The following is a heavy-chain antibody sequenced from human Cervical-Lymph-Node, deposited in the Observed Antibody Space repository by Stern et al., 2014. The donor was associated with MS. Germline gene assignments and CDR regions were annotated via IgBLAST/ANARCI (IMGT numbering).Heavy chain of an antibody. CDR3: ARAAYSTSSYNY. V-gene: IGHV1-69*01. CDR2: IIPIFGTA. CDR1: GGTFNTNV. D-gene: IGHD6-6*01. J-gene: IGHJ4*02. Sequence: QVQLVQSGAEVKKPGSSVKVSCKASGGTFNTNVISWVRQAPGQGLEWMGGIIPIFGTALSAQKFQGRVTITANDFTRAVYMELSSLRSEDPAVYYCARAAYSTSSYNYWGQGTLVIVSS.